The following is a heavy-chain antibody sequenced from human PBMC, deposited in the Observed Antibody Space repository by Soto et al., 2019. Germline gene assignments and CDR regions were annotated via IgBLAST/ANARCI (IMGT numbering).Heavy chain of an antibody. Sequence: PSETLSLTCTVSGGSISSGGYYWSWIRQHPGKGLEWIGYIYYSGSTYYNPSLKSRVTISVDTSKNQFSLKLSSVTAADTAVYYCARGRKKWFGELFTYWYLDLWGRGTRVTVSS. D-gene: IGHD3-10*01. V-gene: IGHV4-31*03. J-gene: IGHJ2*01. CDR2: IYYSGST. CDR3: ARGRKKWFGELFTYWYLDL. CDR1: GGSISSGGYY.